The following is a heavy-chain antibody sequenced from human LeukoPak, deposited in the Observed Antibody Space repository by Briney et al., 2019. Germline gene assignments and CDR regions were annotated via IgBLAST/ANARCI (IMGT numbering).Heavy chain of an antibody. CDR3: AKGWWAFGEGGGFDY. V-gene: IGHV3-30-3*01. Sequence: PGGSLRLSCAASGFTFSSYAMHWVRQVPGKGLEWVAVISYDGSNKYYADSVKGRFTISRDNSKNTLYLQMNSLRAEDTAVYYCAKGWWAFGEGGGFDYWGQGTLVTVSS. D-gene: IGHD3-3*01. CDR1: GFTFSSYA. J-gene: IGHJ4*02. CDR2: ISYDGSNK.